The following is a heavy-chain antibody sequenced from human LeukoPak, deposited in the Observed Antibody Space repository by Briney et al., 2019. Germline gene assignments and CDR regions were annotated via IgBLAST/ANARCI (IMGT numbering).Heavy chain of an antibody. CDR2: IYFSGST. V-gene: IGHV4-61*01. Sequence: SETLSLTCTVSGGSVSSGNYYWSWIRQPPGKGLEWIGYIYFSGSTTYNPSLKSRVTISVDTSKNQFSLKLTSVTPADTAVYYCARDTISGHFDYWGQGTLVTVSS. D-gene: IGHD6-25*01. CDR3: ARDTISGHFDY. J-gene: IGHJ4*02. CDR1: GGSVSSGNYY.